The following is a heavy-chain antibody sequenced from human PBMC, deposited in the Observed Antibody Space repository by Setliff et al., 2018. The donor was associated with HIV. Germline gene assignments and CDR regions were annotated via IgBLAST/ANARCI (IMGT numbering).Heavy chain of an antibody. CDR2: IVHDGST. CDR3: AKVPRVTLIRGVIEGAWFDP. Sequence: PSETLSLTCAVYGGSFSGYFWSWIRQPPGKGLEWIGEIVHDGSTNYNPSLQSRVTISIDTSKSQFSRRLRSVTAADTALYYCAKVPRVTLIRGVIEGAWFDPWGQGTLVTVSS. V-gene: IGHV4-34*12. J-gene: IGHJ5*02. D-gene: IGHD3-10*01. CDR1: GGSFSGYF.